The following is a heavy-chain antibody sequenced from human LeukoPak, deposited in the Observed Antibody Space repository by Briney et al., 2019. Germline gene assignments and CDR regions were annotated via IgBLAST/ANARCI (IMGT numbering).Heavy chain of an antibody. CDR2: IYYSGST. J-gene: IGHJ4*02. D-gene: IGHD2-15*01. CDR3: ARHTLVAASSFDY. CDR1: GGSITGYY. Sequence: SETLSLTSTVSGGSITGYYWSWIRQPPGKGLEWIGYIYYSGSTNYNPSLKSRVTISVDTSKNQFSLKLSSVTAADTAVYYCARHTLVAASSFDYWGQGTLVTVSS. V-gene: IGHV4-59*08.